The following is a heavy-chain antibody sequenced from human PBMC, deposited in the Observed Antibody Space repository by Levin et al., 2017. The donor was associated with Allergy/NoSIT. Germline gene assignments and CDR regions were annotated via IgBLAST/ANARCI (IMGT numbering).Heavy chain of an antibody. Sequence: GASVKVSCTASGFTFNNYAMSWVRQAPGKGLEWVSAISTGGSNTYYSDSVRGRFTISRDNSKNTLYLQMNSLRVEDTAVYYCAKDGAGTYYGIDYWGQGSLVTVSS. CDR3: AKDGAGTYYGIDY. V-gene: IGHV3-23*01. D-gene: IGHD1-26*01. CDR2: ISTGGSNT. J-gene: IGHJ4*02. CDR1: GFTFNNYA.